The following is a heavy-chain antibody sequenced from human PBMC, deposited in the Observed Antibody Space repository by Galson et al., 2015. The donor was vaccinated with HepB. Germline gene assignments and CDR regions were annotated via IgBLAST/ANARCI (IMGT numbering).Heavy chain of an antibody. J-gene: IGHJ4*02. CDR1: GFAFSSYA. CDR3: ARVPGGGDWPTYYFDY. V-gene: IGHV3-23*01. D-gene: IGHD2-21*02. CDR2: ISGTGGST. Sequence: SLRLSCAASGFAFSSYAMNWVRQAPGKGLEWVSAISGTGGSTYYADSVKGRFTISRDNSKNTLYLQMNSLRADDTAVYYCARVPGGGDWPTYYFDYWGQGTLVTVSS.